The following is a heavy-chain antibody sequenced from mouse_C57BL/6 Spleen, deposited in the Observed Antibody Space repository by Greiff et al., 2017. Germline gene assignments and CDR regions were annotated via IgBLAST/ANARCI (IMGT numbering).Heavy chain of an antibody. CDR2: IYPGDGDT. V-gene: IGHV1-80*01. J-gene: IGHJ2*01. CDR3: ARGKITTVVATDYFDY. Sequence: QVQLQQSGAELVKPGASVKISCKASGYAFSSYWMNWVKQRPGKGLEWIGQIYPGDGDTNYNGTFKGKATLTADKSSSTAYMQLSSLTSEDSAVYFCARGKITTVVATDYFDYWGQGTTLTVSS. D-gene: IGHD1-1*01. CDR1: GYAFSSYW.